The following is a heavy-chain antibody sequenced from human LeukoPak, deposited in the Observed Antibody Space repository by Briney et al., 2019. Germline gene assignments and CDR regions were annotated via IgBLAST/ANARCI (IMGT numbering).Heavy chain of an antibody. J-gene: IGHJ4*02. CDR1: GFTFSSYA. V-gene: IGHV3-23*01. D-gene: IGHD5-18*01. CDR3: AKGLQLWSNFDY. Sequence: GGPLRLSCAASGFTFSSYAMSWVRQAPGEGLEWVSAISGSGGSTYYADSVKGRFTISRDNSKNTLYLQMNSLRAEDTAVYYCAKGLQLWSNFDYWGQGTLDTVSS. CDR2: ISGSGGST.